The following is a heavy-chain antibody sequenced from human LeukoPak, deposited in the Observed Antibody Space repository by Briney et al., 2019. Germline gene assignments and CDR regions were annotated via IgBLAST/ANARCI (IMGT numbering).Heavy chain of an antibody. J-gene: IGHJ2*01. CDR3: ARGSGVAGDL. D-gene: IGHD1-26*01. Sequence: PGGSLRLSCAASGFTFSSYGMHWVRQAPGKGLEWVAVISYDGSNKYYADSVKGRFTISRDNAKNSLYLQMNSLRAEDTAVYYCARGSGVAGDLWGRGTLVTVSS. CDR2: ISYDGSNK. CDR1: GFTFSSYG. V-gene: IGHV3-30*03.